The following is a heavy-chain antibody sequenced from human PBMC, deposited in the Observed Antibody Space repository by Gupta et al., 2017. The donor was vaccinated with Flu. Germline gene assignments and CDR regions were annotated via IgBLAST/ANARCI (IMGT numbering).Heavy chain of an antibody. CDR1: VFTYSKYC. CDR3: ARGNYGMDV. J-gene: IGHJ6*02. Sequence: EVQLVESGGGLVQPGGSLRLSCVVSVFTYSKYCMHWVRQVPGKGLVWVSNIDGDGTETKYADSVRGRFTVSRDNAKNRVYLQMTGLRVEDTAIFYCARGNYGMDVWGQGTTVTVSS. CDR2: IDGDGTET. V-gene: IGHV3-74*03.